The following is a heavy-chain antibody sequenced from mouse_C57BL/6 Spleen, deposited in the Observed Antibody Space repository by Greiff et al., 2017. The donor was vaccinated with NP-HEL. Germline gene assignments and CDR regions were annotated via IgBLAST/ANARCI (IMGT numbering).Heavy chain of an antibody. V-gene: IGHV1-53*01. Sequence: QVQLKQPGTELVKPGASVKLSCKASGYTFTSYWMHWVKQRPGQGLEWIGNINPSNGGTNYNEKFKSKATLTVDKSSSTAYMQLSSLTSEDSAVYYCARRGYGSSLYYAMDYWGQGTSDTVSS. CDR2: INPSNGGT. CDR1: GYTFTSYW. D-gene: IGHD1-1*01. J-gene: IGHJ4*01. CDR3: ARRGYGSSLYYAMDY.